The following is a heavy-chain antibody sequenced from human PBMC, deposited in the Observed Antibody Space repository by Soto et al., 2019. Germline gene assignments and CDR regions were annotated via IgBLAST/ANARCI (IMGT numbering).Heavy chain of an antibody. CDR3: ARGVGDFWSGYYLEDYYYGMDV. CDR2: INTNTGNP. V-gene: IGHV7-4-1*01. Sequence: ASVKVSCKASGYTFTSYAMNWVRQAPGQGLEWMGWINTNTGNPTYAQGFTGRFVFSLDTSVSTAYLQICSLKAEDTAVYYCARGVGDFWSGYYLEDYYYGMDVWGQGTTVTVSS. CDR1: GYTFTSYA. J-gene: IGHJ6*02. D-gene: IGHD3-3*01.